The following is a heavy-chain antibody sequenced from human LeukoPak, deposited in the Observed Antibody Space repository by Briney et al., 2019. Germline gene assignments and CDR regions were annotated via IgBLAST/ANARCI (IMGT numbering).Heavy chain of an antibody. D-gene: IGHD1-20*01. V-gene: IGHV3-23*01. J-gene: IGHJ4*02. CDR2: ISSSGGST. Sequence: PGGSLRLSCAASGFTFSSCSMSWVRQAPGKGLEWVSAISSSGGSTDYTDSVKGRFTISRDNSKNTLYLQMNSLRAEDTAVYYLAKKMSITAASQVDYWGQGTLVTVSS. CDR3: AKKMSITAASQVDY. CDR1: GFTFSSCS.